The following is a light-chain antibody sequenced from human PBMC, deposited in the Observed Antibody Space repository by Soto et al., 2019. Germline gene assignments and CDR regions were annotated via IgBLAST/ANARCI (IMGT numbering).Light chain of an antibody. Sequence: DIQMTQSPSSLSASVGDRVTITCRASQSISNWLAWFQQKPGKAPNLLIRNASNLQSGVPSRFSGGGSGTEFTITISSLQPDDFATYYCQQYSSSSFTFGQGTNLEI. J-gene: IGKJ2*01. CDR1: QSISNW. V-gene: IGKV1-5*03. CDR2: NAS. CDR3: QQYSSSSFT.